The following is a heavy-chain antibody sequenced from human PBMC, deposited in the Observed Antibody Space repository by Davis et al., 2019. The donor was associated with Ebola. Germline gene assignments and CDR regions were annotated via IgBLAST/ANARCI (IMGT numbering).Heavy chain of an antibody. D-gene: IGHD1-26*01. V-gene: IGHV3-30*02. Sequence: GESLKISCAASGFTFSRYGMHWVRQAPGKGLEWVAYIRYDGSVKTYADSVKGRFTISRDNSKNTLYLQMNSLRAEDTAVYYCASESGSFFANYFDYWGQGTLVTVSS. J-gene: IGHJ4*02. CDR2: IRYDGSVK. CDR3: ASESGSFFANYFDY. CDR1: GFTFSRYG.